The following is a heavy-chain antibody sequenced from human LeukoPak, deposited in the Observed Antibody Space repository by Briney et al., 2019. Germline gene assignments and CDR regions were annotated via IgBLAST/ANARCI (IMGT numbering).Heavy chain of an antibody. CDR3: ARGDVNNYYNGMDV. J-gene: IGHJ6*02. CDR1: GGSFSGYF. V-gene: IGHV4-34*01. CDR2: INHSVST. Sequence: SETLAPTCAVHGGSFSGYFWSWIRQSPGKGLKCIGEINHSVSTNYNPSLKSRLTISVDTSKNQFSLQLTSVTAADTAVYFCARGDVNNYYNGMDVWGQGTTVTV.